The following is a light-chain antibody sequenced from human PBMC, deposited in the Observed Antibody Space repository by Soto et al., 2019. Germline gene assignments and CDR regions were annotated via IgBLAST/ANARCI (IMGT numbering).Light chain of an antibody. CDR2: LGS. V-gene: IGKV2-28*01. J-gene: IGKJ1*01. Sequence: DIVMSQSTLSMPVTPCEPPSIFCRSSQSLLHTNGYNYLDWYMQKPGQSPQXXIYLGSNRASGVPDRFSGSGSDTYFTLEISRVEADDVGVYYCMQPLENFRTFGQGAKVDIK. CDR3: MQPLENFRT. CDR1: QSLLHTNGYNY.